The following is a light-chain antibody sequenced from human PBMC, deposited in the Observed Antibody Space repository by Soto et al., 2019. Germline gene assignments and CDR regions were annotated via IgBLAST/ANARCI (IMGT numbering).Light chain of an antibody. CDR1: QSITTY. CDR3: QQIYSAPLT. V-gene: IGKV1-39*01. Sequence: DIQMTQSPSSLSASVGDRVTITCRASQSITTYLNWYRQKPGKAPKLLIYGASSLQSGVPSRFSGSGSETEFTLSISSLQPEDFATYFCQQIYSAPLTFGGGTKVDIK. CDR2: GAS. J-gene: IGKJ4*01.